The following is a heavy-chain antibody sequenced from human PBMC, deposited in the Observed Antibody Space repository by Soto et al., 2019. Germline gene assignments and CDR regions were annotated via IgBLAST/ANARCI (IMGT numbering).Heavy chain of an antibody. CDR2: IYSGGST. CDR3: ARDLWFGELFAFDI. J-gene: IGHJ3*02. CDR1: GFTVSSNY. Sequence: GGSLRLSCAASGFTVSSNYMSWVRQAPGKGLEWVSVIYSGGSTYYADSVKSRFTISRHNSKNTLYLQMNSLRAEDTAVYYCARDLWFGELFAFDIWGQGTMVTVSS. V-gene: IGHV3-53*04. D-gene: IGHD3-10*01.